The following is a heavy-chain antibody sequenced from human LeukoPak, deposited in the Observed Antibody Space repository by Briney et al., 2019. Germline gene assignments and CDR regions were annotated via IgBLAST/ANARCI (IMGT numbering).Heavy chain of an antibody. Sequence: GGSLRLSCAASGFTFSSYGMSWVPQAPGKGREWVSAISGSGGSTYYAHSVKGRFTISRDNSKNTLYLQMNSLRAEDTAVYYCAKGPSRTNGGYWGQGTLVTVSS. J-gene: IGHJ4*02. D-gene: IGHD2-8*01. V-gene: IGHV3-23*01. CDR1: GFTFSSYG. CDR2: ISGSGGST. CDR3: AKGPSRTNGGY.